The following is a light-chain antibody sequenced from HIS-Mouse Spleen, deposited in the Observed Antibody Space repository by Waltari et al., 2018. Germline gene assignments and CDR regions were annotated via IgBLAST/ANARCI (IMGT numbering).Light chain of an antibody. V-gene: IGLV5-45*03. J-gene: IGLJ2*01. CDR2: YKSDSDK. Sequence: QAVLTQPSSLSASPGASASLTCTLRSGLNVGTYRLYWSPQQPGSPPQYLLRYKSDSDKQQGSGVPSRFSGSKDASANAGILLISGLQSEDEADYYCMSWHSSAVVFGGGTKLTVL. CDR1: SGLNVGTYR. CDR3: MSWHSSAVV.